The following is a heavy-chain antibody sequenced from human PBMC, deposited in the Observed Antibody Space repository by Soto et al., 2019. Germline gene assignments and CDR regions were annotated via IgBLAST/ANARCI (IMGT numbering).Heavy chain of an antibody. J-gene: IGHJ5*02. D-gene: IGHD3-3*01. V-gene: IGHV3-21*01. Sequence: GGSLRLSCAASGFTFSTYSMNWVRQAPGKGLEWVSSISTSGSYIYYADSVKGRFTISRDNAKNSLYLQMNSLRAEDTATYYCARSIVTFGVLARFDTWGPGTPVTVSS. CDR3: ARSIVTFGVLARFDT. CDR1: GFTFSTYS. CDR2: ISTSGSYI.